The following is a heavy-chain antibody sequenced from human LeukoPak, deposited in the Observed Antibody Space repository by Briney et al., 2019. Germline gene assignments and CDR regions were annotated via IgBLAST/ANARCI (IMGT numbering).Heavy chain of an antibody. CDR2: ISRRGNT. V-gene: IGHV4-34*01. D-gene: IGHD3-10*01. CDR3: ARHGEYYFDY. Sequence: SETLSLTCAVYGGSFSGYYWSWIRQPPGKGLEWIGQISRRGNTNYNPSLKSRVTISVDTSKNQLSLKLSTVTAADTALYYCARHGEYYFDYWSQGTLVTVSP. J-gene: IGHJ4*02. CDR1: GGSFSGYY.